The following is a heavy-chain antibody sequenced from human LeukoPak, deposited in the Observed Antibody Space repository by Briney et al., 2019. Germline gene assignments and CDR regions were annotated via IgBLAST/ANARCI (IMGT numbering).Heavy chain of an antibody. CDR2: IRYDGSSK. D-gene: IGHD1-7*01. CDR1: GFTFSSYG. CDR3: AKDNWNYNAFDI. J-gene: IGHJ3*02. V-gene: IGHV3-30*02. Sequence: GGSLRLSCAASGFTFSSYGMHWVRQAPGKGLEWVAFIRYDGSSKYYADSVKGRFTISRDNSKNTLYLQMNSLRAEDTAVYYCAKDNWNYNAFDIWGQGTMVTVSS.